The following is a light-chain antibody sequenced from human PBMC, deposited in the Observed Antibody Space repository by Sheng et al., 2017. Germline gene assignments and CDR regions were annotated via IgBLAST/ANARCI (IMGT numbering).Light chain of an antibody. CDR2: DAS. CDR3: QQYRFSPET. J-gene: IGKJ1*01. V-gene: IGKV3-11*01. CDR1: QSVGNY. Sequence: EIVLTQSPATLSLSPGERATLSCRASQSVGNYLAWFQHKPGQAPRLLIYDASNRATGIPARFNGSGSETDFTLTITSLEPEDFAVYYCQQYRFSPETFGQGTRVAI.